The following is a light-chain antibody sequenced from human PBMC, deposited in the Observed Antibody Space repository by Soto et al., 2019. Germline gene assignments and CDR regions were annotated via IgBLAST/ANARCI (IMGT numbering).Light chain of an antibody. V-gene: IGKV3-15*01. CDR1: QSVSTN. CDR2: AAS. J-gene: IGKJ1*01. Sequence: EIVMTQSPATLSVSPGERATLSCRASQSVSTNLAWHQHTAGPAPRLLIYAASTGATDLPARFSGSGSGTDITLTSSIQQYEDVVFYYRQQYKHCPLTFGRGTKVDIK. CDR3: QQYKHCPLT.